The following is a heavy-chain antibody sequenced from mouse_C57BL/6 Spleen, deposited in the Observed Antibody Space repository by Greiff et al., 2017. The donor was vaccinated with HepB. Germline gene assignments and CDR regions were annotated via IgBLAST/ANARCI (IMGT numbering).Heavy chain of an antibody. J-gene: IGHJ1*03. CDR3: ARLNYGSSYGYFDV. Sequence: QVQLKQPGAELVKPGASVKLSCKASGYTFTSYWMHWVKQRPGRGLEWIGRIDPNSGGTKYNEKFKSKATLTVDKPSSTAYMQLSSLTSEDSAAYYCARLNYGSSYGYFDVWGTGTTVTVSS. D-gene: IGHD1-1*01. CDR2: IDPNSGGT. CDR1: GYTFTSYW. V-gene: IGHV1-72*01.